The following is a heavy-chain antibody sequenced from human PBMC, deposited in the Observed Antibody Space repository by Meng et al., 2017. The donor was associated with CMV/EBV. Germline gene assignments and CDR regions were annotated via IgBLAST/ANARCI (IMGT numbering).Heavy chain of an antibody. CDR1: GGSISSSSYY. Sequence: SETLSLTCTVSGGSISSSSYYWSWIRQPPGKGLEWIGYIYYSGSTNYNPSLKSRVTISVDTSKNQFSLKLSSVTAADTAVYYCAREGDIVVARGWFDPWGQGTLVTVSS. J-gene: IGHJ5*02. D-gene: IGHD2-2*01. CDR3: AREGDIVVARGWFDP. CDR2: IYYSGST. V-gene: IGHV4-61*01.